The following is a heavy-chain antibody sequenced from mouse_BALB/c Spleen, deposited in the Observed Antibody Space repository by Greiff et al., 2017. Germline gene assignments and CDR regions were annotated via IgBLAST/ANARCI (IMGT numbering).Heavy chain of an antibody. J-gene: IGHJ3*01. CDR3: ARYDYYRYAY. CDR2: ISYSGST. CDR1: GYSITSDYA. Sequence: EVKLMESGPGLVKPSQSLSLTCTVTGYSITSDYAWNWIRQFPGNKLEWMGYISYSGSTSYNPSLKSRISITRDTSKNQFFLQLNSVTTEDTATYYCARYDYYRYAYWGQGTLVTVSA. D-gene: IGHD2-14*01. V-gene: IGHV3-2*02.